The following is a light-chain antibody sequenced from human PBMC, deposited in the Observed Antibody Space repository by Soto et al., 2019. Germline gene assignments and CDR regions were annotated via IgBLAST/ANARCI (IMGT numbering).Light chain of an antibody. J-gene: IGKJ2*01. CDR3: QQSDSYPYT. CDR2: AAS. V-gene: IGKV1-39*01. Sequence: DIQRTQSPSSLSVSVGDRDTINCRTRQSITNYLNGYQQKPGKAPKLLVYAASSLQSGVPSRFSGNGSGTDFTLTISSLQREDFASYYCQQSDSYPYTFGQGTQLEIK. CDR1: QSITNY.